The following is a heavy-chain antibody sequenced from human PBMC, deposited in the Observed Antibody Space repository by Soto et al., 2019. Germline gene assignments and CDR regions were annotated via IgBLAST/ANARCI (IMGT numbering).Heavy chain of an antibody. Sequence: QVQLVQSGAEVKKPGASVKVSCKASGYTFTSYYMHWVRQAPGQGLEWMGIINPSGGSTSYAQKFQGRVTMTRDTSTSTVYMELSSLRSEDTAVYYCARDGVLLWFGELSGSLDYWGKGTLVTVSS. D-gene: IGHD3-10*01. CDR2: INPSGGST. J-gene: IGHJ4*02. CDR1: GYTFTSYY. CDR3: ARDGVLLWFGELSGSLDY. V-gene: IGHV1-46*01.